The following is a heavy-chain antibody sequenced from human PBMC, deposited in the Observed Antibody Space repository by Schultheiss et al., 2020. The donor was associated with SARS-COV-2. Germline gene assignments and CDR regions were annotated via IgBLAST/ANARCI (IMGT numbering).Heavy chain of an antibody. Sequence: GGSLRLSCAVSGFTIRSYGMHWVRQAPGKGLEWVAVTSYDGTNEYYTDSVKGRFAISRDNSKNTLFLQMDSVRAEDTAVYFCARRSGGSKDSWGQGTLVTVSS. V-gene: IGHV3-30*03. CDR1: GFTIRSYG. CDR3: ARRSGGSKDS. J-gene: IGHJ4*02. D-gene: IGHD3-16*01. CDR2: TSYDGTNE.